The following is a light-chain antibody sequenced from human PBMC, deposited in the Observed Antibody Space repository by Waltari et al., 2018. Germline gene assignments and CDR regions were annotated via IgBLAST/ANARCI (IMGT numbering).Light chain of an antibody. V-gene: IGLV2-23*01. J-gene: IGLJ1*01. CDR2: EDS. CDR3: CSYAAPMTYI. CDR1: RSDLGSYHL. Sequence: QSALTQAASVSGSPGQSITIPCTGTRSDLGSYHLVPWYQQCPGEAPRLIIYEDSKRPSGLSNRFSGSRSGNTASLTISGLQAEDEAHYYCCSYAAPMTYIFGTGTKVTVL.